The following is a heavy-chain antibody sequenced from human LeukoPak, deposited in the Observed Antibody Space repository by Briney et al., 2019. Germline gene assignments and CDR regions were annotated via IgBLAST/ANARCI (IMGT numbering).Heavy chain of an antibody. Sequence: GAPVKPCCTASGYTFTGCYMDWVRLAPGQGLEWMGWINPNSGGTHYAQKFQGRVTMTRDTAISTAYMELSRLRSDDTAVYYCARGQSSRWTARPPDYWGEGTGDTLSS. J-gene: IGHJ4*02. CDR3: ARGQSSRWTARPPDY. V-gene: IGHV1-2*02. CDR2: INPNSGGT. CDR1: GYTFTGCY. D-gene: IGHD6-13*01.